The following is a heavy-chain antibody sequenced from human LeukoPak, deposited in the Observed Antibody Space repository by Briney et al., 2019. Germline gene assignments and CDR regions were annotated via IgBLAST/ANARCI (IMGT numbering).Heavy chain of an antibody. Sequence: GGSLRLSCAASGFILSSYWMSWVRQTPGKGLEWVANIKQDGSEEYYVDSVKGRFTISRDNAKNSLSLQMDSLRAEDTAVYYCARDYDILTAYHASFDYWGQGTLVTVSS. V-gene: IGHV3-7*01. CDR2: IKQDGSEE. CDR1: GFILSSYW. CDR3: ARDYDILTAYHASFDY. D-gene: IGHD3-9*01. J-gene: IGHJ4*02.